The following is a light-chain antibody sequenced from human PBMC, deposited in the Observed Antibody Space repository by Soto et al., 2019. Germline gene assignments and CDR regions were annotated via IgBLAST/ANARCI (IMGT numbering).Light chain of an antibody. CDR3: CSYAGSSTLGV. CDR2: ESS. V-gene: IGLV2-23*01. CDR1: SSDVGSYNL. Sequence: QSALTQPASVSGSPGQPITISCTGTSSDVGSYNLVSWYQQHPGKAPKLIICESSKRPSGVSNRFSGSKSGNTASLTISGLQAEDEADYYCCSYAGSSTLGVLGTGTKVTVL. J-gene: IGLJ1*01.